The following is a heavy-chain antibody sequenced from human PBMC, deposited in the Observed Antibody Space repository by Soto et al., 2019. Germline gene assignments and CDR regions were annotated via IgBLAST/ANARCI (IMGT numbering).Heavy chain of an antibody. V-gene: IGHV1-3*01. CDR2: INAGNGNT. Sequence: ASVKVSCKASGYTFTSYAMHWVRQAPGQRLEWMGWINAGNGNTKYSQKFQGRVTMTTDTSTSTAYMELRSLRSDDTAMYYCARIGVTLTYYYYYMDVWGKGTTVTVSS. J-gene: IGHJ6*03. CDR1: GYTFTSYA. CDR3: ARIGVTLTYYYYYMDV. D-gene: IGHD3-22*01.